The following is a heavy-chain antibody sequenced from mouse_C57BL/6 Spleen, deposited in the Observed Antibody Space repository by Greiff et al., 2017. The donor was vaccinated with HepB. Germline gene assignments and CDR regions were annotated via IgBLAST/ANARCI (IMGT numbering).Heavy chain of an antibody. V-gene: IGHV10-3*01. J-gene: IGHJ4*01. CDR3: VRDRVYYGYDGYAMDY. Sequence: APGGGLVQPKGSLKLSCAASGFTFNTYAMHWVRQAPGKGLEWVARIRSKSSNYATYYADSVKDRFTISRDDSQSMLYLQMNNLKTEDTAMYYCVRDRVYYGYDGYAMDYWGQGTSVTVSS. CDR2: IRSKSSNYAT. CDR1: GFTFNTYA. D-gene: IGHD2-2*01.